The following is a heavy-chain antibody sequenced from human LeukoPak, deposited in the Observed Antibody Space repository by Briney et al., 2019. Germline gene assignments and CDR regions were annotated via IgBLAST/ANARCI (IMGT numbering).Heavy chain of an antibody. CDR1: GFSFSTYW. D-gene: IGHD3-22*01. J-gene: IGHJ4*02. V-gene: IGHV3-7*01. Sequence: TGGSLRLSCAASGFSFSTYWLNWVRQAPGKGLEWVANINQDGSVIHYVDSVKGRFTTSRDNARHSVYLQMNSLRVEDTAVYYCTTLPHKDSRGYHDYWGQGILVTVSS. CDR2: INQDGSVI. CDR3: TTLPHKDSRGYHDY.